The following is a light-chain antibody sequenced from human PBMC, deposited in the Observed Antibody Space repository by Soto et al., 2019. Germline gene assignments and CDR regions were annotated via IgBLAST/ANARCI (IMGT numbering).Light chain of an antibody. Sequence: QSALTQPPSVSGSPGQSVAISCTGTSSDVGSSNGVSWYQQPPGTAPKLMIYDVSNRPSGVPDLFSGSKSGNTASLTISGFQAEDEADYYCSSYTTSCTYVFGTGTKLTVL. CDR3: SSYTTSCTYV. CDR1: SSDVGSSNG. V-gene: IGLV2-18*02. J-gene: IGLJ1*01. CDR2: DVS.